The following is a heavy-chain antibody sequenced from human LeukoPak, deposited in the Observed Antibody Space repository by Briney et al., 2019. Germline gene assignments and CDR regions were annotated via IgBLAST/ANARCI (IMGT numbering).Heavy chain of an antibody. CDR3: ARARGGGYSDY. V-gene: IGHV4-34*01. CDR1: GGSFSGYY. CDR2: INHSGST. Sequence: SETLSLTCAAYGGSFSGYYWSWIRQPPGKGLEWIGEINHSGSTNYNPSLKSRVTISVDTSKNQFSLKLSSVTAADTAVYYCARARGGGYSDYWGQGTLVTVSS. J-gene: IGHJ4*02. D-gene: IGHD5-12*01.